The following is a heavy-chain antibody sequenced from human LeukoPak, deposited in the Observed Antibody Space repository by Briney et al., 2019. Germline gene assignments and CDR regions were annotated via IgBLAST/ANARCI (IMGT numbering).Heavy chain of an antibody. V-gene: IGHV4-39*07. CDR1: GGSISSGSYY. CDR3: ARGLCDYDFWSGEYRPNWFDP. CDR2: IFYSGRT. Sequence: PSETLSLTCIVSGGSISSGSYYWAWIRQPPGKGLEWIGSIFYSGRTYYNPSLKSRVTISVDTSKNQFSLKLSSVTAADTAVYYCARGLCDYDFWSGEYRPNWFDPWGQGTLVTVSS. D-gene: IGHD3-3*01. J-gene: IGHJ5*02.